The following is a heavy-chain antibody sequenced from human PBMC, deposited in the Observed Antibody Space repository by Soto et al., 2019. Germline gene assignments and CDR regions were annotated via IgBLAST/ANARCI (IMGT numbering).Heavy chain of an antibody. CDR3: ATFGSGTYKPTTFDY. Sequence: PSETLSLTCTVSNGSISSGGYYWSWIRQHPGKGLEWIGYIYYSGSTYYNPSLKSRVTISVDTSKNQFSLKLSSVTAADTAVYYCATFGSGTYKPTTFDYRGQGTLVTVSS. V-gene: IGHV4-31*03. D-gene: IGHD3-10*01. CDR1: NGSISSGGYY. J-gene: IGHJ4*02. CDR2: IYYSGST.